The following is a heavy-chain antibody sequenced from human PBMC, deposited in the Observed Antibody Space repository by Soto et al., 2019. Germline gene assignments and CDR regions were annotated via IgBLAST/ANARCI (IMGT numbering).Heavy chain of an antibody. D-gene: IGHD4-4*01. CDR1: GYTFTGYY. Sequence: SVKVSCKASGYTFTGYYMHWGRQAPVQGLEWMGWINPNSGGTNYAQKFQGRVTMTRDTSISTAYMELSRLRSDDTAVYYCAREGMRGLTGYYGMDVWGQGTKVTVYS. V-gene: IGHV1-2*02. CDR2: INPNSGGT. CDR3: AREGMRGLTGYYGMDV. J-gene: IGHJ6*02.